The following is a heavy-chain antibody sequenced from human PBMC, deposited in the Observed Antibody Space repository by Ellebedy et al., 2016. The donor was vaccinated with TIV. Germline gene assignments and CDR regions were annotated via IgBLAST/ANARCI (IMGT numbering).Heavy chain of an antibody. CDR1: GFTFSSYS. J-gene: IGHJ4*02. CDR3: GRVGRCGHHYFEY. Sequence: GESLKISCAASGFTFSSYSMHWVRQAPGKGLEWVAVISYDGSNKDYADSVKGRFTMSRDNSKNTLYLQMNSLRPEDTYVYYCGRVGRCGHHYFEYWGQGNLVTVSS. D-gene: IGHD2-21*01. CDR2: ISYDGSNK. V-gene: IGHV3-30*04.